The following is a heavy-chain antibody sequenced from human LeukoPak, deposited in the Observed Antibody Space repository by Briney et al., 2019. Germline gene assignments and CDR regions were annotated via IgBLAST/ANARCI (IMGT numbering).Heavy chain of an antibody. CDR2: ISANNGDT. J-gene: IGHJ4*02. V-gene: IGHV1-18*04. Sequence: GASVKVSCKTSGYTFTSYGISWVRRAPGQGLEWMAWISANNGDTNYAQKVQGRVVLSTDTSTNTAYMELRYLMFDDTAVYYCATGYRHDYWGQGTLVIVSS. CDR1: GYTFTSYG. CDR3: ATGYRHDY. D-gene: IGHD2-2*02.